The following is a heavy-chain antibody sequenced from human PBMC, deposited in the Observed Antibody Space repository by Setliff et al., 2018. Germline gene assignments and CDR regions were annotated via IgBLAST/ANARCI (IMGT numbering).Heavy chain of an antibody. Sequence: GSGYSFTNDWIGWVRQMPGKGLEWMGIIYPGDSDTRYSPSFQGQVTISADKSINTAYLQWSSLKASDSAMYYCATNHCSGTNCYAGYFDYWGQGTLVTVSS. D-gene: IGHD2-2*01. CDR3: ATNHCSGTNCYAGYFDY. J-gene: IGHJ4*02. CDR2: IYPGDSDT. CDR1: GYSFTNDW. V-gene: IGHV5-51*01.